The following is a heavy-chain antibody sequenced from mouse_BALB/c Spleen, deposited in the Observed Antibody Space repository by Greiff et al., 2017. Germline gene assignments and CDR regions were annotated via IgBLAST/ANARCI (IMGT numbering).Heavy chain of an antibody. D-gene: IGHD1-3*01. CDR2: ISSGGGST. CDR1: GFAFSSYD. J-gene: IGHJ4*01. CDR3: AREWAAYYAMDY. V-gene: IGHV5-12-1*01. Sequence: EVQGVESGGGLVKPGGSLKLSCAASGFAFSSYDMSWVRQTPEKRLEWVAYISSGGGSTYYPDTVKGRFTISGDNAKNTLYLQLSSLKSEDTAVYYGAREWAAYYAMDYWGQGTSVTVSS.